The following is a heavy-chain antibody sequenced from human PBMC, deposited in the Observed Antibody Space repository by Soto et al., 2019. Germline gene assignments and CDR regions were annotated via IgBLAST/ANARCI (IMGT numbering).Heavy chain of an antibody. Sequence: ASVKVSCKASGYSFNSYDINWVRQAPGQGLEWMGWMNPNSGNTGSAQKFQGRVIMTRNTSISTAYLELSSLRSDDTAVYYCARALNFRRLRLGAVTSGLWGQGTLVTVSS. CDR1: GYSFNSYD. CDR3: ARALNFRRLRLGAVTSGL. V-gene: IGHV1-8*01. D-gene: IGHD3-16*01. J-gene: IGHJ4*01. CDR2: MNPNSGNT.